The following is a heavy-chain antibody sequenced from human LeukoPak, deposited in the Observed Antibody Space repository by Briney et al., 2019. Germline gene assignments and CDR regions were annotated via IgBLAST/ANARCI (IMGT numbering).Heavy chain of an antibody. CDR2: INPNSGST. CDR3: VLAAAGLNWFDP. CDR1: GYTFTGNY. V-gene: IGHV1-2*02. D-gene: IGHD6-13*01. Sequence: GASVKVSCKASGYTFTGNYMHWVRQAPGQGLEWMGWINPNSGSTNYAQRFQGRVTMTRDTSISTAYMELSRLRSDDTAVYYCVLAAAGLNWFDPWGQGTLVTVSS. J-gene: IGHJ5*02.